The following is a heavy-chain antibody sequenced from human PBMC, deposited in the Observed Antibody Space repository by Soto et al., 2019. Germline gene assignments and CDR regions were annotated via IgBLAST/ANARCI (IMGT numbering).Heavy chain of an antibody. CDR2: IYYSGIT. CDR1: GGSISSGCYY. V-gene: IGHV4-31*03. J-gene: IGHJ4*02. D-gene: IGHD3-22*01. Sequence: PXETLSLTCTVSGGSISSGCYYWSWIRQHPGKVLEWIGYIYYSGITYYNPSLKSRVTISVDTSKNQFSLKLSSVTAADTAVYYCARGEYDSSGHFDDWGQGTLVTVSS. CDR3: ARGEYDSSGHFDD.